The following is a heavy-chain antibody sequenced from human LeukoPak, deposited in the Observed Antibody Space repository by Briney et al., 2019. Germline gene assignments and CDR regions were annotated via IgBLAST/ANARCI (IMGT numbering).Heavy chain of an antibody. CDR3: ARDWSGGDYYYYYYMDV. D-gene: IGHD1-26*01. CDR1: GGSISSYY. CDR2: TYTSGST. J-gene: IGHJ6*03. V-gene: IGHV4-4*07. Sequence: PSETLSLTCTVSGGSISSYYWSWIRQPAGKGLEWIGRTYTSGSTNYNPSLKSRVTMSVDTSKNQFSLKLSSVTAADTAVYYCARDWSGGDYYYYYYMDVWGKGTTVTVSS.